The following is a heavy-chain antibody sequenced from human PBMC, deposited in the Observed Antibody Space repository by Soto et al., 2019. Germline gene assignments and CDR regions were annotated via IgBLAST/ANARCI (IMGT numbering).Heavy chain of an antibody. J-gene: IGHJ4*02. D-gene: IGHD3-22*01. CDR2: IYYSGST. CDR3: ARRNHSIGYCFDY. Sequence: QVQLQESGPGLVKPSQTLSLTCTVSGGSISSGGYYWSWIRQHPGKGLEWIGYIYYSGSTYYNPSLRRRVTISVDTSKNQFSLKLRSVTAADTAVYYCARRNHSIGYCFDYWGQGTLVTVSS. V-gene: IGHV4-31*03. CDR1: GGSISSGGYY.